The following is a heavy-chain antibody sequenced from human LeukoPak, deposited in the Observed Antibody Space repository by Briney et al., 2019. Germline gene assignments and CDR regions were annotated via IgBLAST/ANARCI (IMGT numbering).Heavy chain of an antibody. CDR1: GGSISSSSYY. CDR2: IYYSGST. V-gene: IGHV4-39*07. J-gene: IGHJ6*03. Sequence: SETLSLTCTVSGGSISSSSYYWGWIPQPPGKGLEWIGSIYYSGSTYYSLSLKSRVTISEDTSKNRFSLKLSSVTAADTAVYFCARVPRSYYYYYYMDVWGKGTTVTVSS. CDR3: ARVPRSYYYYYYMDV.